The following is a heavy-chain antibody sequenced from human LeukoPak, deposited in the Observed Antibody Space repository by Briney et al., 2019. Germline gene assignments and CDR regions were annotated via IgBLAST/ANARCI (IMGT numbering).Heavy chain of an antibody. V-gene: IGHV4-39*01. J-gene: IGHJ3*02. Sequence: SETLSLTCTVSGGSISSSSYYWGWIRQPPGKGLEWIGSIYYSGSTYYNPSLKSRVTISVDTSKNQFSLKLSSVTAADTAVYYCARGLRFLEYFDIWDQGTMVTVSS. CDR1: GGSISSSSYY. D-gene: IGHD3-3*01. CDR3: ARGLRFLEYFDI. CDR2: IYYSGST.